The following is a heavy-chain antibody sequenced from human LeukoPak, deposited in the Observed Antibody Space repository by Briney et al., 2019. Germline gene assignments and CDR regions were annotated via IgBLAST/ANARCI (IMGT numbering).Heavy chain of an antibody. Sequence: PGGSLKLSRAASGFTFSGSAMHWVRQASGKGLEWVGRIRSKPNSYATAYAASVKGRFTISRDDSKNTAYLQMNSLKTEDTAVYYCTTREDTAMVAFDYWGQGTLVTVSS. CDR1: GFTFSGSA. J-gene: IGHJ4*02. CDR2: IRSKPNSYAT. D-gene: IGHD5-18*01. V-gene: IGHV3-73*01. CDR3: TTREDTAMVAFDY.